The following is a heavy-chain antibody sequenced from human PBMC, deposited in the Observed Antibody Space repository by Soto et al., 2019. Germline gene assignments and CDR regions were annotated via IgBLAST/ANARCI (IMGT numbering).Heavy chain of an antibody. CDR3: ARDQVGMDV. V-gene: IGHV3-21*01. Sequence: GWSLRLSCASSVFTFSSYNVNWVRQAPGKGLEWVSSIGSSSTYTYYADSLKGRLIISRDNAKNSVYLQINSLRAEDTAVYYCARDQVGMDVWGQGTPVTVSS. CDR1: VFTFSSYN. J-gene: IGHJ6*02. CDR2: IGSSSTYT.